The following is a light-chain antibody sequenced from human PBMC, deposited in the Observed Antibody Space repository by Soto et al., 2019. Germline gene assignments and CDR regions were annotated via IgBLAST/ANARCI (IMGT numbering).Light chain of an antibody. J-gene: IGKJ4*01. V-gene: IGKV3-11*01. CDR2: DTS. Sequence: EVVLTQSPATLSLSPGETATLSCRASQSVSNYLAWYQQKPGQAPRLLIYDTSKSATGIPARFSGSGSGTDFTLTISSLESEDFAVYYCQQRSGWPPSLTFGGGTKVEIK. CDR3: QQRSGWPPSLT. CDR1: QSVSNY.